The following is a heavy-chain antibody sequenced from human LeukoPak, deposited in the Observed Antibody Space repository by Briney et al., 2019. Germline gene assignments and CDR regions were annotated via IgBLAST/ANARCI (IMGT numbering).Heavy chain of an antibody. CDR2: IIPIFGTA. V-gene: IGHV1-69*05. J-gene: IGHJ4*02. Sequence: SVKVSCKASGATFSSSAISWVRQAPGQRLEWMGGIIPIFGTANYAQKFQGRVTITTDESTSTTYMELSSLRSEDTAVYYCARWGSITTARFDYWGQGTLVTVSS. D-gene: IGHD3-16*01. CDR1: GATFSSSA. CDR3: ARWGSITTARFDY.